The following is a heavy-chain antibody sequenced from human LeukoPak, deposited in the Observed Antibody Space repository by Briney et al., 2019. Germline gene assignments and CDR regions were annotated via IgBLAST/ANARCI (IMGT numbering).Heavy chain of an antibody. Sequence: PGGSLRLSCAASGFTFSSYGMHWVRQATGKGLEWVAVIWYDGSNKYYADSVKGRFTISRDNSKNTLYLQMNSLRAEDTAVYYCAGETYGSGSSDYWGQGTLVTVSS. CDR3: AGETYGSGSSDY. CDR1: GFTFSSYG. D-gene: IGHD3-10*01. J-gene: IGHJ4*02. CDR2: IWYDGSNK. V-gene: IGHV3-33*03.